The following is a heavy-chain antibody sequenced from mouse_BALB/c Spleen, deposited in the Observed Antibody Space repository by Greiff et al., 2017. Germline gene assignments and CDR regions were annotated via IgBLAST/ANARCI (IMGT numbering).Heavy chain of an antibody. CDR3: ARGDSSGLFAY. J-gene: IGHJ3*01. CDR2: ISSGGSYT. D-gene: IGHD3-2*01. CDR1: GFTFSSYA. Sequence: EVMLVESGGGLVKPGGSLKLSCAASGFTFSSYAMSWVRQSPEKRLEWVAEISSGGSYTYYPDTVTGRFTISRDNAKNTLYLEMSSLRSEDTAIYYCARGDSSGLFAYWGQGTLVTVSA. V-gene: IGHV5-9-4*01.